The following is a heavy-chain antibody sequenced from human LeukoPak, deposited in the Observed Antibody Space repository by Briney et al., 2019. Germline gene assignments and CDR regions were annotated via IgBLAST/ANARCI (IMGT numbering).Heavy chain of an antibody. J-gene: IGHJ4*02. D-gene: IGHD3-22*01. V-gene: IGHV4-39*01. CDR3: ARQGAGDYVSSGYYYDY. CDR2: IYYSGST. Sequence: PSETLSLTCTVSGGSISSSSYYWGWIRQPPGKGLEWIGSIYYSGSTYYNPSLKSRVTISVDTSKNQFSLKLSSVTAADTAVYYCARQGAGDYVSSGYYYDYWGQGTLVTVS. CDR1: GGSISSSSYY.